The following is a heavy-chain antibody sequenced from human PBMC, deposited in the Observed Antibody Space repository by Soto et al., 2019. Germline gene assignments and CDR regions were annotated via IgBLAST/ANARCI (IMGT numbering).Heavy chain of an antibody. CDR1: GDSVSSDITS. Sequence: QGQLQQSGPGLVKPSQTLSLTCAISGDSVSSDITSWNWIRQSPSRGLEWLGRTYYRSKWFHDYAASVKSLITINPNTSKNQFSLELNSRTPEDTAVYYCARGNALDVWGQGTVVTVSS. CDR3: ARGNALDV. D-gene: IGHD3-10*01. V-gene: IGHV6-1*01. J-gene: IGHJ3*01. CDR2: TYYRSKWFH.